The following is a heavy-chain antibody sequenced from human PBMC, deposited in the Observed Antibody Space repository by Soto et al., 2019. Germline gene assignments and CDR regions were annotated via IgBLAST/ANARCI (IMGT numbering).Heavy chain of an antibody. CDR1: GSAITRYY. CDR2: INPGGGSA. D-gene: IGHD6-19*01. Sequence: QVDLVQSGAEVKKPGASVTISCKASGSAITRYYIHWVRQAPGRGLEWMGIINPGGGSASYAQKFQDRVTIDKDTSTGTVYMDLRSLRTEHTAVYYCARDTSGWSLNGLDVWGQGTTVNVSS. J-gene: IGHJ6*02. V-gene: IGHV1-46*01. CDR3: ARDTSGWSLNGLDV.